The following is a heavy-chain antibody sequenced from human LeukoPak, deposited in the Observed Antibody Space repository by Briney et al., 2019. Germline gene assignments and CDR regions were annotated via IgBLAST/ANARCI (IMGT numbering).Heavy chain of an antibody. J-gene: IGHJ4*02. CDR3: ARNPILITMVRGVIISYFDY. Sequence: ASVKVSCKASGGTFSSYAISWVRQAPGQGLEWMGGIIPIFGTANYAQKFQGRVTITTDESTSTAYMELSSLRSEDTAVYYCARNPILITMVRGVIISYFDYWGQGTLVTVSS. V-gene: IGHV1-69*05. CDR1: GGTFSSYA. D-gene: IGHD3-10*01. CDR2: IIPIFGTA.